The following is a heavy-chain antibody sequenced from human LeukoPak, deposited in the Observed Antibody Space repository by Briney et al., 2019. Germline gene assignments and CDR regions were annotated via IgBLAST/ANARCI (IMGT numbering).Heavy chain of an antibody. CDR2: IKQDGSEK. Sequence: GGSLRLSCAASGFSFTYSWMAWVRQAPEKGLEWVANIKQDGSEKYYLDSVKGRFTISRDNAKNSLYLQMNSLRVEDTAVYYCARDYYRSLDYWGQGTLATVSS. J-gene: IGHJ4*02. D-gene: IGHD3-22*01. CDR1: GFSFTYSW. V-gene: IGHV3-7*01. CDR3: ARDYYRSLDY.